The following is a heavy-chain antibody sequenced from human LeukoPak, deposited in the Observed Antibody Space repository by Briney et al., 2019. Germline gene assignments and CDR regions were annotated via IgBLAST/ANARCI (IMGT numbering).Heavy chain of an antibody. CDR1: EFTFSGYA. J-gene: IGHJ5*02. D-gene: IGHD6-19*01. Sequence: GGSLRLSCVASEFTFSGYAMSWVRQAPGKGLEWVSSINYSGSGTFYADSVKGRFTISRDNSKDTLYMQMNNLRVEDMAVYYCAKEESDSGWYKWFGPWGQGTLVTVSS. CDR2: INYSGSGT. CDR3: AKEESDSGWYKWFGP. V-gene: IGHV3-23*01.